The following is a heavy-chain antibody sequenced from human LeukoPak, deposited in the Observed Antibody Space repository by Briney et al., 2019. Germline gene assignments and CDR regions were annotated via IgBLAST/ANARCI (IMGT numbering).Heavy chain of an antibody. J-gene: IGHJ5*02. D-gene: IGHD2-2*01. V-gene: IGHV1-24*01. Sequence: GASVKVSCKVSGYTLNELSMHWVRQSPGKGLEWMGSFHPEDGETIYAQRFQGRVSMTEDTSTDTAYIELSSLNSENTAVYYCAADRFCTSTTCFGNWFDPWGQGTLATVSS. CDR2: FHPEDGET. CDR3: AADRFCTSTTCFGNWFDP. CDR1: GYTLNELS.